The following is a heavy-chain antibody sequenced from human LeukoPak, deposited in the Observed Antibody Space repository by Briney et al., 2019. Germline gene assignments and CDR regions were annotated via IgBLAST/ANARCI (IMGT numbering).Heavy chain of an antibody. J-gene: IGHJ5*02. D-gene: IGHD6-13*01. CDR2: ISSSSSTI. CDR3: AKDSRTYFKWLDP. Sequence: GRSLRLSCAASGFTFSSYSMNWVRQAPGKGLEWVSYISSSSSTIYYADSVKGRFTISRDNAKTPLYLQMNSLRPEDTAVYYCAKDSRTYFKWLDPWGQGTLVTVSS. V-gene: IGHV3-48*01. CDR1: GFTFSSYS.